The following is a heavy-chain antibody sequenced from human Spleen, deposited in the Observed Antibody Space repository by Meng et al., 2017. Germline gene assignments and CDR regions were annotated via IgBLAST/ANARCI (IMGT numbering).Heavy chain of an antibody. D-gene: IGHD5-12*01. V-gene: IGHV2-5*01. Sequence: SGPTLVKPTQTLTLTCTFSGFSLSINGVGVGWIRQPPGKALEWLALIYWNDDKRYSPSLKSRLTITKDTSKNQVVLTVTNVDPVDTATYYCAHTEVATIAFDYWGQGTRVTVSS. J-gene: IGHJ4*02. CDR2: IYWNDDK. CDR3: AHTEVATIAFDY. CDR1: GFSLSINGVG.